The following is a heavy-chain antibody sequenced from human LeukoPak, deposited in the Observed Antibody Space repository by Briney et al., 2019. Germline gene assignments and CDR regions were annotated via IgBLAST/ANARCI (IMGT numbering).Heavy chain of an antibody. CDR1: GGSINSYY. J-gene: IGHJ4*02. V-gene: IGHV4-59*08. CDR3: ARHRRGYSYGHFDY. CDR2: IYYSGST. D-gene: IGHD5-18*01. Sequence: PSETLSLTCTVSGGSINSYYWSWIRQPPGKGLEWIGYIYYSGSTNYNPSLKSRVTISVDTSKNQFSLKLSSVTAADTAVYYCARHRRGYSYGHFDYWGQGTLVTVSS.